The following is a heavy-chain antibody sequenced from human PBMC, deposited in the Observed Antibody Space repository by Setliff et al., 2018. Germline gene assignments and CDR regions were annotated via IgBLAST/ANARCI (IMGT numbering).Heavy chain of an antibody. Sequence: PSETLSLTCAVYGGSFSGYYWSWIRQPPGKGLERIGEINHSGSTNYNPSLKSRVTISVDTSKNQFSLKLSSVTAADTAVYYCARSPITIFGVVLHPLDYWGQGTLVTVSS. J-gene: IGHJ4*02. CDR1: GGSFSGYY. D-gene: IGHD3-3*01. V-gene: IGHV4-34*01. CDR2: INHSGST. CDR3: ARSPITIFGVVLHPLDY.